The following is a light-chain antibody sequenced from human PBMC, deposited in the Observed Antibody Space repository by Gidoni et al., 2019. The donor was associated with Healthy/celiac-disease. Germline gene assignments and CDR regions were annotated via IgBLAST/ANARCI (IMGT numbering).Light chain of an antibody. CDR3: NSRDSSGNRP. J-gene: IGLJ2*01. Sequence: SSELTQDPAVSVALGQTVRITCQGDSLRSYDASWYQQKPGQAPVLVIYGKNNRPSGIPDRFSGSSSGNTASLTITGAQAEDEADYYCNSRDSSGNRPFGGGTKLTVL. CDR2: GKN. CDR1: SLRSYD. V-gene: IGLV3-19*01.